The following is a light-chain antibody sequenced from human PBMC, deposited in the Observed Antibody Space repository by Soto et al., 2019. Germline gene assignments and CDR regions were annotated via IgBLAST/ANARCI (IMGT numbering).Light chain of an antibody. J-gene: IGKJ1*01. V-gene: IGKV1-5*03. CDR3: QQYNFYSWT. CDR1: QSIRSW. CDR2: RAS. Sequence: DIQMTQSPSTLSASVGDTVTITCRASQSIRSWLAWYQQKPGKAPKVLIYRASKLESGVHSRFSGSGSGTEFTLTISSLQPEDFATYYCQQYNFYSWTFGQGTKVEIK.